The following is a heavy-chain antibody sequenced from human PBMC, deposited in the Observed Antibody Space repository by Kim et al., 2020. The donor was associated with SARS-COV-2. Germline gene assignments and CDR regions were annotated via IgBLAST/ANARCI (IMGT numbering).Heavy chain of an antibody. V-gene: IGHV1-18*01. J-gene: IGHJ4*02. D-gene: IGHD6-13*01. Sequence: YAQKLQDRVTMTTDTSTSTAYMELRSLRSDDTAVYYCARGSSWYGGQFDYWGQGTLVTVSS. CDR3: ARGSSWYGGQFDY.